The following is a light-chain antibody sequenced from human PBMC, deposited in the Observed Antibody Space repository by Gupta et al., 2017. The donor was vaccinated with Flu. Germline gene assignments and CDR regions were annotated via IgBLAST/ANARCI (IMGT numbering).Light chain of an antibody. J-gene: IGLJ3*02. CDR1: RLGDKY. CDR3: QAWDTSTAV. Sequence: PGKTASITCSGVRLGDKYVHWSPQKPGQYRVVVIYEDSKRAAEIPERFSGSNSGNTATLTIRGTQAMDEADYYCQAWDTSTAVFGGGTKLTVL. CDR2: EDS. V-gene: IGLV3-1*01.